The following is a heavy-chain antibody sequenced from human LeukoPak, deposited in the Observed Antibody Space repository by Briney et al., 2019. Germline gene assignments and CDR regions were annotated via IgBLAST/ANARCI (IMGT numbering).Heavy chain of an antibody. V-gene: IGHV3-23*01. J-gene: IGHJ6*02. CDR2: ISGSGGST. CDR1: GFTFSSYA. D-gene: IGHD3-10*01. CDR3: ARARGYYYGMDV. Sequence: PGGSLRLSCAASGFTFSSYAMSWVRQAPGKGLEWVSAISGSGGSTYYADSVRGRFTISRDNAKNSLYLQMNSLRAEDTAVYYCARARGYYYGMDVWGQGTTVTVSS.